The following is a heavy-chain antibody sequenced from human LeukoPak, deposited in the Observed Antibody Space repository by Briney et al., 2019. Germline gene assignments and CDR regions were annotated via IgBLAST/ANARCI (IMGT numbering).Heavy chain of an antibody. CDR2: INHSGSS. D-gene: IGHD1-1*01. CDR3: AKVVGTSGWYFDY. V-gene: IGHV4-59*01. J-gene: IGHJ4*02. CDR1: GVSISSYY. Sequence: SETLSLTCTVSGVSISSYYWSWIRQPPGKGLEWIGYINHSGSSNYNPSLKSRVTMSVDTSNNQFALKLSSVTAADTAVYYCAKVVGTSGWYFDYWGQGTLVTVSS.